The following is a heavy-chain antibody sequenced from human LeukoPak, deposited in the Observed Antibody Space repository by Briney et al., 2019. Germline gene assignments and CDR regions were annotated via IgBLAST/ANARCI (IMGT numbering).Heavy chain of an antibody. CDR2: ISSSSSYI. J-gene: IGHJ3*02. Sequence: SGGSLSLSCAASGFPFSSYSMNWVRRAPGKGLEWVSSISSSSSYIYYPDSVKGRFTIPRDNAKNSLYLQMNSLRAEDTAVYYCARGGGKSFAFDIWGQGTMVTVSS. V-gene: IGHV3-21*01. D-gene: IGHD4-23*01. CDR3: ARGGGKSFAFDI. CDR1: GFPFSSYS.